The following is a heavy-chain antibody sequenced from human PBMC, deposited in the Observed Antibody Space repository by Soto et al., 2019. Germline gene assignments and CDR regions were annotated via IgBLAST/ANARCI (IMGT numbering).Heavy chain of an antibody. D-gene: IGHD2-21*02. Sequence: EMQLVESGGGLVQPGGSLRLSCAASGFTFSSYWMHWVRQAPGKGLVWVSRIKSDGSGTTYADSVKGRFTISRDNAKNTLYLQMNSLRADDTAIYYCVRGRGGDCCGWYFDVWGRGTLVTVSS. CDR3: VRGRGGDCCGWYFDV. CDR1: GFTFSSYW. CDR2: IKSDGSGT. J-gene: IGHJ2*01. V-gene: IGHV3-74*03.